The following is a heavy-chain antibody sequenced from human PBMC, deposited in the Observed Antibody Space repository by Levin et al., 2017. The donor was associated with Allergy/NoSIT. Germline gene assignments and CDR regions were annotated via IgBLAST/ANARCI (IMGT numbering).Heavy chain of an antibody. CDR3: TRETLAGV. J-gene: IGHJ3*01. CDR2: IKEDGSKK. D-gene: IGHD3-10*01. Sequence: PLASVKVSCAASGFTFSTYWMSWVRQAPGKGLEWVANIKEDGSKKYYVDSVKGRFTISRDNAKNSVYLQMNSLRAEDTAVYYCTRETLAGVWGQGTMVTVSS. V-gene: IGHV3-7*01. CDR1: GFTFSTYW.